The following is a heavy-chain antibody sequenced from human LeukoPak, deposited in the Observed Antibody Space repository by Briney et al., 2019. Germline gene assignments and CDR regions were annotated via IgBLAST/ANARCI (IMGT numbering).Heavy chain of an antibody. D-gene: IGHD3-22*01. Sequence: SETLSLTCTVSGGSISSSSYYWGWIRQPPGKGLEWIGTIYYSGSTYYNPSLKSRVTISVDTSKNQFSLKLSSVTAADTAVYYCARRSDYSGYYYLDYWGQGILVTVSS. V-gene: IGHV4-39*01. CDR3: ARRSDYSGYYYLDY. J-gene: IGHJ4*02. CDR1: GGSISSSSYY. CDR2: IYYSGST.